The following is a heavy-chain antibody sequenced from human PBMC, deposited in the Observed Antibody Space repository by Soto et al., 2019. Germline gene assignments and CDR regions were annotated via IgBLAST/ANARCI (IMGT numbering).Heavy chain of an antibody. CDR2: INHSGST. V-gene: IGHV4-34*01. CDR3: ARYGDYYPNYYYYYYMDV. J-gene: IGHJ6*03. Sequence: SETLSLTCAVYGGSFSGYYWSWIRQPPGKGLEWIGEINHSGSTNYNPSLKSRVTISVDTSKNQFSLKLSSVTAADTAVYYCARYGDYYPNYYYYYYMDVWGKGTTVT. D-gene: IGHD4-17*01. CDR1: GGSFSGYY.